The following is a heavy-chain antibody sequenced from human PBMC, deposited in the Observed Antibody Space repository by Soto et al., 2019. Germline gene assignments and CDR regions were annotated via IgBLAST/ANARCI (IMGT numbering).Heavy chain of an antibody. CDR3: ARVNSATGSMHFDH. V-gene: IGHV3-21*01. D-gene: IGHD3-9*01. CDR2: ISATSTYI. CDR1: TFNFTSYS. J-gene: IGHJ4*02. Sequence: EVQLVESGGGLVKPGWSLRLTCAGSTFNFTSYSLNWVRQAPGKGLEWVSSISATSTYIFYADSVKGRFTISRDNAKNSVSLQMNSLRAEDTALYYCARVNSATGSMHFDHWGQGTLVTVSS.